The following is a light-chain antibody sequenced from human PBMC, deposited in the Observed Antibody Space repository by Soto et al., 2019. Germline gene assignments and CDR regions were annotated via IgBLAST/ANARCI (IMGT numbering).Light chain of an antibody. J-gene: IGLJ7*01. CDR1: SSDVGGYNY. CDR2: DVS. V-gene: IGLV2-14*01. Sequence: QSALTQPASVSGSPGQSITISCTGTSSDVGGYNYVSWYQQHPGKAPKLMIYDVSNRPSGVSNRFSGSKSGNTASLTISGLQAEDEADYYCSSYTRSSTLHVFGTGTQLTVL. CDR3: SSYTRSSTLHV.